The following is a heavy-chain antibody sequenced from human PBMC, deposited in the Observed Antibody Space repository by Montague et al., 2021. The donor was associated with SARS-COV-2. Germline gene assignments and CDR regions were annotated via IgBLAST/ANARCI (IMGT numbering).Heavy chain of an antibody. Sequence: CAISGDSVSSKSVAWNWIRQSPSRGLEWLGRTYYRSKWDSDYAEXXKRRLVITPDTSKNQVSLQLNSVIPEDTAVYFCASSGITLTGLDALDIWGQGTMVTVSS. J-gene: IGHJ3*02. CDR3: ASSGITLTGLDALDI. CDR1: GDSVSSKSVA. D-gene: IGHD3-9*01. V-gene: IGHV6-1*01. CDR2: TYYRSKWDS.